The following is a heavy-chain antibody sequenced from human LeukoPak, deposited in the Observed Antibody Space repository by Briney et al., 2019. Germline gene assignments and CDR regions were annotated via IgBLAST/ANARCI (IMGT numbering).Heavy chain of an antibody. CDR2: IFPSGGEI. J-gene: IGHJ6*03. Sequence: GGSLRLSCAASGFTFSTFAMIWVRQPPGKGLEWVSSIFPSGGEIHYADSVRGRFTISRGNSKNTLYLQMNSLRAEDTAVYYCAKRGWLGDYYYMDVWGKGTTVTISS. D-gene: IGHD6-19*01. V-gene: IGHV3-23*01. CDR1: GFTFSTFA. CDR3: AKRGWLGDYYYMDV.